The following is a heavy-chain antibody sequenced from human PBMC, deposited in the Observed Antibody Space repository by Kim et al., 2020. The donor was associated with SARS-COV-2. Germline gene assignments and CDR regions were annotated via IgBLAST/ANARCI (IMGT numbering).Heavy chain of an antibody. CDR2: ISSSSSYI. V-gene: IGHV3-21*01. CDR1: GFTFSSYS. D-gene: IGHD6-13*01. CDR3: ARDLGIAAAGNWFDP. J-gene: IGHJ5*02. Sequence: GGSLRLSCAASGFTFSSYSMNWVRQAPGKGLEWVSSISSSSSYIYYADSEKGRFTISRDNAKNSLYLQMNSLRAEDTAVYYCARDLGIAAAGNWFDPWGQGTLVTVSS.